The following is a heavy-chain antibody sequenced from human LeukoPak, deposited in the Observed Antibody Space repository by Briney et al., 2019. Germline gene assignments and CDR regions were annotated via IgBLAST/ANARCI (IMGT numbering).Heavy chain of an antibody. Sequence: GGSLRVSCAASGFTFSNAWMSWVRQAPGKGLEWVGRIKSKTDGGTTDYAAPVKGRFTISRDDSKNTLYLQMNSLKTEDTAVYYCTTDQFIYYDSSGYYYKTEYFQHWGQGTLVTVSS. J-gene: IGHJ1*01. CDR2: IKSKTDGGTT. CDR1: GFTFSNAW. CDR3: TTDQFIYYDSSGYYYKTEYFQH. D-gene: IGHD3-22*01. V-gene: IGHV3-15*01.